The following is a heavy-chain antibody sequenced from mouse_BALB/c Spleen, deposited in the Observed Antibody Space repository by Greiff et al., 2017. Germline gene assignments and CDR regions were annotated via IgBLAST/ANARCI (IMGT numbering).Heavy chain of an antibody. CDR2: IWAGGST. CDR1: GFSLTSYG. CDR3: ARVVTTGDAMDY. Sequence: QVQLKESGPGLVAPSQSLSITCTVSGFSLTSYGVHWVRQPPGKGLEWLGVIWAGGSTNYNSALMSRLSISKDNSKSQVFLKMNSLQTDDTAMYYCARVVTTGDAMDYWGQGTSVTVSS. D-gene: IGHD1-1*01. V-gene: IGHV2-9*02. J-gene: IGHJ4*01.